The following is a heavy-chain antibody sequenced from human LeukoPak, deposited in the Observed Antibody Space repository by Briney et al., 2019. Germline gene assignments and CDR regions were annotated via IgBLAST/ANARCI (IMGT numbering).Heavy chain of an antibody. CDR3: ARERHWNQGNFDY. J-gene: IGHJ4*02. CDR1: GYTITGYY. Sequence: GPSVKVSCKASGYTITGYYIHWVRQAPGQGLEWMGWINPNSGDTNYAQKFQGRVTMTRDTSTNTAFMELSRLRSDDTAVYYCARERHWNQGNFDYWGQGTLVSLSS. D-gene: IGHD1-1*01. V-gene: IGHV1-2*02. CDR2: INPNSGDT.